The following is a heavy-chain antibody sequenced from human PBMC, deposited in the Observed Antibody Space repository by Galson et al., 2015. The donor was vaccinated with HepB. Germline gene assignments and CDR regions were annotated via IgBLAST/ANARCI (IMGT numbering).Heavy chain of an antibody. CDR2: IIPILGIA. V-gene: IGHV1-69*04. D-gene: IGHD3-16*01. CDR1: GGTFSSYA. J-gene: IGHJ3*02. Sequence: GGTFSSYAISWVRQAPGQGLEWMGRIIPILGIANYAQKFQGRVTITADKSTSTAYMELSSLRSEDTAVYYCARFEGDFDIWGQGTMVTVSS. CDR3: ARFEGDFDI.